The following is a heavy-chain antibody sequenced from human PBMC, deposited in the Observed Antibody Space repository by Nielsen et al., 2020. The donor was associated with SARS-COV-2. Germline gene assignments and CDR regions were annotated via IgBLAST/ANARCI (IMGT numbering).Heavy chain of an antibody. D-gene: IGHD1-26*01. Sequence: GESLKISCAASGFTFSDYAMSWVRQAPGKGLEWVTFISYDGSNTYYADSVKGRFTISRDNSKNTLYLQMNSLRPEDTAVYYCARTRGGSYRYYFDYWGQGTLVTVSS. V-gene: IGHV3-30-3*01. CDR1: GFTFSDYA. J-gene: IGHJ4*02. CDR3: ARTRGGSYRYYFDY. CDR2: ISYDGSNT.